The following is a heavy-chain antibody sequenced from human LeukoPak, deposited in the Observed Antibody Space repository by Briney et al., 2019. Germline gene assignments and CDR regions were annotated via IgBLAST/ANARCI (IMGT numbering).Heavy chain of an antibody. J-gene: IGHJ6*02. CDR2: ISAYSGNT. CDR1: GYTFTSYG. CDR3: ARDKLKGVVTPYGMDV. Sequence: ASVKVSCKASGYTFTSYGISWVRQAPGQGLEWMGWISAYSGNTNYAQKLQGRVTMTTDTSTSTAYMELRSLRSDDTAVYYCARDKLKGVVTPYGMDVWGQGTTVTVSS. V-gene: IGHV1-18*01. D-gene: IGHD3-3*01.